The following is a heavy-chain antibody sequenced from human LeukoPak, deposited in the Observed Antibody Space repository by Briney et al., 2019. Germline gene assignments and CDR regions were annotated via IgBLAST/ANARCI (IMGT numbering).Heavy chain of an antibody. CDR2: INHSGST. V-gene: IGHV4-34*01. CDR1: GGSFSGYY. Sequence: SETLSLTCAVYGGSFSGYYWSWIRQPPGKGLEWIGEINHSGSTNYNPSLKSRVTISVDTSKNQFSLKLSSVTAADTAVYYCARAWVGATPVNRFDPWGQGTLVTVSS. CDR3: ARAWVGATPVNRFDP. D-gene: IGHD1-26*01. J-gene: IGHJ5*02.